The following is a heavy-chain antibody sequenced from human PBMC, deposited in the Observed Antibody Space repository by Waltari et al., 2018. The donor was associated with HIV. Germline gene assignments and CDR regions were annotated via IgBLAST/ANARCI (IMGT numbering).Heavy chain of an antibody. D-gene: IGHD3-3*01. Sequence: QVQLMQSGAELKKPGASVEVSCEASGYSFTGYYIHWGRQAPGQGLEWMGWVDPISGGTKYAQRFQGRVTVTRDTSINTVYMELRRLRSDDTAVYYCVRDRALDWTSDFHYWGQGTLVTVSS. CDR3: VRDRALDWTSDFHY. V-gene: IGHV1-2*02. CDR2: VDPISGGT. J-gene: IGHJ4*02. CDR1: GYSFTGYY.